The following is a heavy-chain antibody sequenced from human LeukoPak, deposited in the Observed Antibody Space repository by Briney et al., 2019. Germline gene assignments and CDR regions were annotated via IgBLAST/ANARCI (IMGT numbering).Heavy chain of an antibody. Sequence: SQTLSLTCAVSGGSISSGDFPWSWIRQPPGKGLEWIGYIFHTGHTSYNPSLKSRVTISVDVSKNQLSLRLTSVTAADTAVYYCATGCYGAGSHFDYSGQGTLVTVYS. CDR2: IFHTGHT. CDR1: GGSISSGDFP. V-gene: IGHV4-30-2*01. CDR3: ATGCYGAGSHFDY. J-gene: IGHJ4*02. D-gene: IGHD3-10*01.